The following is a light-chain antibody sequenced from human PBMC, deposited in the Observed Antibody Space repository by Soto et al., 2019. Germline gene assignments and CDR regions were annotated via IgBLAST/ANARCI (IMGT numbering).Light chain of an antibody. J-gene: IGLJ3*02. CDR2: DDD. CDR1: NIGVKS. V-gene: IGLV3-21*02. Sequence: SYELTQPPSVSVAPGQTATITCGGKNIGVKSVHWYQLRPGQAPVLVVYDDDDRPSGIPDRFSGSKSGTSASLAISGLQSEDEADYYCAAWDDSLNGSNWVFGGGTKLTVL. CDR3: AAWDDSLNGSNWV.